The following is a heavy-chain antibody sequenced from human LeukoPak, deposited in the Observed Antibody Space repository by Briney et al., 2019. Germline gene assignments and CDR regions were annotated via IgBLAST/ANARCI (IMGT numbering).Heavy chain of an antibody. CDR2: ISSSSSYI. V-gene: IGHV3-21*04. CDR1: GFTFSSYS. J-gene: IGHJ4*02. CDR3: ARRSNRYSYGSNFDY. Sequence: GGSLRLSCAASGFTFSSYSMNWVRQAPGKGLEWVSSISSSSSYIYYADSVKGRFTISRDNAKNSLYLQMNSLRAEDTAFYHCARRSNRYSYGSNFDYWGQGTLVTVSS. D-gene: IGHD5-18*01.